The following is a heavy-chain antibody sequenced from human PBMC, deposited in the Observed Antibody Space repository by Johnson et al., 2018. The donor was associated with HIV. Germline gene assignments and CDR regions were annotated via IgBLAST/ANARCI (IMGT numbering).Heavy chain of an antibody. CDR3: AKPLEMATISDAFDI. D-gene: IGHD5-24*01. V-gene: IGHV3-9*01. CDR1: GFTFDDYA. Sequence: QLVESGGGLVQPGRSLRLSCAASGFTFDDYAMHWVRQAPGKGLEWVSGISWNSGSIGYADSVTGRFTISRDNAKNSLYLQMNSLRAEDTAVYYCAKPLEMATISDAFDIWGQGTMVTVSS. J-gene: IGHJ3*02. CDR2: ISWNSGSI.